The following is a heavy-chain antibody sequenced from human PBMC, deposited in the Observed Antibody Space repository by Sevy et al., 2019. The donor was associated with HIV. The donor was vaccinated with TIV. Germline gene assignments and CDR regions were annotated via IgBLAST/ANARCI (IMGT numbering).Heavy chain of an antibody. V-gene: IGHV1-2*02. D-gene: IGHD3-22*01. J-gene: IGHJ4*02. CDR1: GYTFTGYY. Sequence: ASVKVSCKASGYTFTGYYMHWVRQAPGQGLEWMGWINPNSGGTNYAQKFQGRVTMTRDTSISTAYMELSRLRSDDTAVYYCARVLSYYDSSGYLYYWGQGTLVTVSS. CDR3: ARVLSYYDSSGYLYY. CDR2: INPNSGGT.